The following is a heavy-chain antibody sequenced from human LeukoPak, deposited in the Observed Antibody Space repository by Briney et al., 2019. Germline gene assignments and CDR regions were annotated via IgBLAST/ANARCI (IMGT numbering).Heavy chain of an antibody. CDR2: IYYGGST. J-gene: IGHJ4*02. CDR1: GGSISSYY. V-gene: IGHV4-59*01. CDR3: ARETGSSWVDY. D-gene: IGHD6-13*01. Sequence: SETLSLTCTVSGGSISSYYWSWIRQPPGKGREWIGYIYYGGSTNYNPSLKSRVTISVDTSKNQFSLKLSSVTAADTAVYYCARETGSSWVDYWGQGTLVTVSS.